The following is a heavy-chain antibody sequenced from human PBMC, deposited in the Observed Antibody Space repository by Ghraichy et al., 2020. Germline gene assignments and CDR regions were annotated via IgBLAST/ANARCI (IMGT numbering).Heavy chain of an antibody. D-gene: IGHD6-13*01. J-gene: IGHJ6*02. CDR3: ARDRRIAAAGDYYYYGMDV. Sequence: GGSLRLSCAASGFTFSSYDMHSVRQATGKGLEWVSAIGTAGDPYYPGSVKGRFTISRENAKNSLYLQMNSLRAGDTAVYYCARDRRIAAAGDYYYYGMDVWGQGTTVTVSS. V-gene: IGHV3-13*05. CDR1: GFTFSSYD. CDR2: IGTAGDP.